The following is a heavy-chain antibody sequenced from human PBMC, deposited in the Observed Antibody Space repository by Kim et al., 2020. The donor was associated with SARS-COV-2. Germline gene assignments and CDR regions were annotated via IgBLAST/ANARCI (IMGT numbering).Heavy chain of an antibody. CDR2: FDPEDGET. D-gene: IGHD6-19*01. Sequence: ASVKVSCKVSGYTLTELSMHWVRQAPGKGLEWMGGFDPEDGETIYAQKFQGRVTMTEDTSTDTAHMELSSLRSEDTAVYYCATAEQWPNQPFDYWGQGNLVTVSS. J-gene: IGHJ4*02. CDR1: GYTLTELS. CDR3: ATAEQWPNQPFDY. V-gene: IGHV1-24*01.